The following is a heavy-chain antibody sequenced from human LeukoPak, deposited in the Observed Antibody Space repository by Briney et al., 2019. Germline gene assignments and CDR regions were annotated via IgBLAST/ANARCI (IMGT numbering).Heavy chain of an antibody. CDR1: GYSISSGYY. V-gene: IGHV4-38-2*02. D-gene: IGHD4-23*01. CDR3: ARGKGNSYYYYYMDV. CDR2: IYHSGST. J-gene: IGHJ6*03. Sequence: SETLSLTCTVSGYSISSGYYWGWIRQPPGKGLEWIGSIYHSGSTYYNPSLKSRVTISVDTSKNQFSLKLSSVTAADTAVYYCARGKGNSYYYYYMDVWGKGTTVTVSS.